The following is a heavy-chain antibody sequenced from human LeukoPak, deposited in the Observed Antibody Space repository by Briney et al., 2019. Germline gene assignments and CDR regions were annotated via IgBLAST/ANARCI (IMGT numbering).Heavy chain of an antibody. D-gene: IGHD1-26*01. CDR2: ISGSGGST. CDR1: GFTFSYYW. J-gene: IGHJ4*02. Sequence: GGSLRLSCAASGFTFSYYWMSWVRQAPGKGLEWVSAISGSGGSTYYADSVKGRFTISRDNSKNTLYLQMNSLRAEDTAVYYCARDIVGATTDDYWGQGTLVTVSS. V-gene: IGHV3-23*01. CDR3: ARDIVGATTDDY.